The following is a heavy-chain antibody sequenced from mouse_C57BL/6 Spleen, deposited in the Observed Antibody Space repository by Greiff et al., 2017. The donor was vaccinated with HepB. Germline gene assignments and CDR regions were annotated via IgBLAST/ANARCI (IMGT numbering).Heavy chain of an antibody. D-gene: IGHD2-4*01. J-gene: IGHJ4*01. CDR3: ARGYEYDGDYYAMDY. Sequence: VQLQQPGAELVRPGTSVKLSCKASGYTFTSYWMHWVKQRPGQGLEWIGVIDPSDSYTNYNQKFKGKATLTVDTSSSTAYMQLSSLTSEDSAVYYCARGYEYDGDYYAMDYWGQGTSVTVSS. CDR1: GYTFTSYW. V-gene: IGHV1-59*01. CDR2: IDPSDSYT.